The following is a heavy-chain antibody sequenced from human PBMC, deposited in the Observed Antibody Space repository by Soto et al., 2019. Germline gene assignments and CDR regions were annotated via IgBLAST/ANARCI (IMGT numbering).Heavy chain of an antibody. CDR3: ASFAQEWELPEYYFDY. CDR1: GFTFSSYS. D-gene: IGHD1-26*01. V-gene: IGHV3-21*01. CDR2: ISSSSSYI. Sequence: GGSLRLSCAASGFTFSSYSMNWVRQAPGKGLEWVSSISSSSSYIYYADSVKGRFTISRDNAKNSLYLQMNSLRAEDTAVYYCASFAQEWELPEYYFDYWGQGTLVTVS. J-gene: IGHJ4*02.